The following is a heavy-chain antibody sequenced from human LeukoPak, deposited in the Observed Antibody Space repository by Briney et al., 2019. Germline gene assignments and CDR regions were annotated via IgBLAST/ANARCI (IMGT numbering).Heavy chain of an antibody. J-gene: IGHJ2*01. CDR2: IYYSGST. Sequence: KPSETLSLTCTVSGGSISSYYWSWIRQPPGKGLEWIWYIYYSGSTNYNPSLKSRVTISVDTSKNQFSLKLSSVTAADTAVYYCARLLWYFDLWGRGTLVTVSS. V-gene: IGHV4-59*01. CDR1: GGSISSYY. CDR3: ARLLWYFDL.